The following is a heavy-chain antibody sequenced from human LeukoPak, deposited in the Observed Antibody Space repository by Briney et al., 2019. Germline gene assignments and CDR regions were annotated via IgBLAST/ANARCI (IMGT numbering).Heavy chain of an antibody. CDR1: GFPFSSYA. Sequence: PGGSLRLSCAASGFPFSSYAMSWVRQAPGKGLEWVSTISNSDDSTYYADSVKGRFTISRDNSENTLFLRMNSLRAEDTAVYYCARALSSSDYYHFDYWGQGTLVTVSS. CDR3: ARALSSSDYYHFDY. V-gene: IGHV3-23*01. J-gene: IGHJ4*02. D-gene: IGHD3-22*01. CDR2: ISNSDDST.